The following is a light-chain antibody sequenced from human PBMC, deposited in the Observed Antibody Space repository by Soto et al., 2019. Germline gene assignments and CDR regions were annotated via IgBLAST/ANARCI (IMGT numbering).Light chain of an antibody. CDR1: QSVSSN. V-gene: IGKV3-15*01. CDR3: QQYNTSPRT. J-gene: IGKJ1*01. CDR2: GAS. Sequence: EVLMTQSPATLSVSPGDRATVSCRASQSVSSNLAWYQQKPGQAPRLLIYGASTRATGIPARFSGSGSGTEFTLTISSLQSEDFAVYYCQQYNTSPRTFGQGTKVDI.